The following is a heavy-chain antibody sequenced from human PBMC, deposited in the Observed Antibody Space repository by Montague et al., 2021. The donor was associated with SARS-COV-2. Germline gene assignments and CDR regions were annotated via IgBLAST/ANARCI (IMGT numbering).Heavy chain of an antibody. Sequence: SETRSLTCTVSGGSISSYYWSWIRQPPGKGLEWIGYIYYSGSTNYNPSLKSRVTISVDTSKNQFSLKLSSVTAADTAVYYWARGGSGSYSFYYYYGMDVWGQGTTVTVSS. D-gene: IGHD3-10*01. J-gene: IGHJ6*02. V-gene: IGHV4-59*08. CDR2: IYYSGST. CDR1: GGSISSYY. CDR3: ARGGSGSYSFYYYYGMDV.